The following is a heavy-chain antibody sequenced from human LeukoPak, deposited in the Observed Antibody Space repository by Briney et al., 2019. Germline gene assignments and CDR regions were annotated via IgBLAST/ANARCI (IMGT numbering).Heavy chain of an antibody. V-gene: IGHV4-39*07. CDR1: GDSIFSNNYY. CDR3: ARDYMGLNWFDP. Sequence: SETLSLTCTVSGDSIFSNNYYWGWIRQPPGKGMEWIGSIAYSGRTYSNPSRKSRLTMSVDMSRKQFSLKLSSVTAADTAAYYCARDYMGLNWFDPWGQGTLVTVSS. CDR2: IAYSGRT. J-gene: IGHJ5*02.